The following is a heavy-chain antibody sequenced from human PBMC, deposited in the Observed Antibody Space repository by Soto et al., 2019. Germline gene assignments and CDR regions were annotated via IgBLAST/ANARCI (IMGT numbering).Heavy chain of an antibody. Sequence: QVQLVQSGAEVKKPGSSVKVSCKASGGTFSIYAISWVQQAPGQGLEWMGGIIPIFGTADYAQKFQGRVTITADDFTSTAYVELSSLRSEDTAVYYCARHLGGNHYYYGMDVWGQGTTVTVSS. D-gene: IGHD3-16*01. J-gene: IGHJ6*02. CDR3: ARHLGGNHYYYGMDV. V-gene: IGHV1-69*12. CDR2: IIPIFGTA. CDR1: GGTFSIYA.